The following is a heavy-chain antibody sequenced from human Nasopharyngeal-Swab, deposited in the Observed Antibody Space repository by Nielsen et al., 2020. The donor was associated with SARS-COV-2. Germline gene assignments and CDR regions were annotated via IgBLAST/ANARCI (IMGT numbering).Heavy chain of an antibody. CDR1: GETFTRYF. V-gene: IGHV1-46*01. D-gene: IGHD1-26*01. Sequence: ASVKVSCKASGETFTRYFMHLVRQAPGQGLEWLGFINPTGGSTNYAPKFQGRITMTRDTSTSTVYMQLSSLRSEDTAVYYCARMSGSYPQYYFDYWGQGTLITVSS. CDR2: INPTGGST. J-gene: IGHJ4*02. CDR3: ARMSGSYPQYYFDY.